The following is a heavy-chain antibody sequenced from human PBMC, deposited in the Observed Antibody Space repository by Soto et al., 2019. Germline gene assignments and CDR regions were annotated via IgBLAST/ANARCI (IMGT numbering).Heavy chain of an antibody. D-gene: IGHD2-8*02. J-gene: IGHJ6*01. CDR3: ARSTGGTANGLDV. CDR2: ISWKSGSI. V-gene: IGHV3-9*01. CDR1: GFTFGDYA. Sequence: EVQLVESGGDLVQPGRSLRLSCAASGFTFGDYAMHWVRQAPGKGLEWVSGISWKSGSIGYADSVKGRFTISRDNAKNSLYLQMNRLRAEGTALYYCARSTGGTANGLDVWGQGTTVTVSS.